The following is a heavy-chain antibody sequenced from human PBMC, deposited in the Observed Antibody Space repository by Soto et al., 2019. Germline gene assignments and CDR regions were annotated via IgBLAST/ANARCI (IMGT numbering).Heavy chain of an antibody. CDR2: ISSDGNRN. V-gene: IGHV3-30-3*01. CDR3: ARDPFGGWKNSGWFAGWAWGPFDY. J-gene: IGHJ4*02. D-gene: IGHD6-19*01. CDR1: GFTFSTST. Sequence: QVQLVESGGGVVQPGRSLRLSCAASGFTFSTSTMYWVRQLPGKGLEWVAGISSDGNRNYYADSVKGRFTISRDNSKNTLYLQLNSMRFEDTAYYYCARDPFGGWKNSGWFAGWAWGPFDYWGLGVLVTVSS.